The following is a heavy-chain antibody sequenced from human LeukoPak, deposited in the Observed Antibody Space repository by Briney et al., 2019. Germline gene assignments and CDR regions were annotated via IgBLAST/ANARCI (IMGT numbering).Heavy chain of an antibody. CDR2: INTNTGNP. V-gene: IGHV7-4-1*02. J-gene: IGHJ4*02. CDR3: ARVVGCGGDCYSGISDY. D-gene: IGHD2-21*02. CDR1: GYTFSYYY. Sequence: ASVKVSCKASGYTFSYYYMYWVRQAPGQGLEWMGWINTNTGNPTYAQGFTGRFVFSLDTSVSTAYLQISSLKAEDTAVYYCARVVGCGGDCYSGISDYWGQGTLVTVSS.